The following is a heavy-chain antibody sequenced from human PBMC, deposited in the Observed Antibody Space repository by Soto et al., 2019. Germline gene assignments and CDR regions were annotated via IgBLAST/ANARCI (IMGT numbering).Heavy chain of an antibody. CDR1: GGTFSSYT. CDR2: IITILGIA. V-gene: IGHV1-69*02. Sequence: QVQLVQSGAEVKKPGSSVKVSCKASGGTFSSYTISWVRQAPGQGLEWMGRIITILGIANYAHKFQGRVTINANKSTSTAYMELSSLRSEYTAVYDCACWYSSSSNWCAPWGQGTLVTVSS. D-gene: IGHD6-13*01. CDR3: ACWYSSSSNWCAP. J-gene: IGHJ5*02.